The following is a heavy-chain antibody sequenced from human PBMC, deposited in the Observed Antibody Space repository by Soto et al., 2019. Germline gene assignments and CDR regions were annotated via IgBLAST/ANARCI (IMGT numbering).Heavy chain of an antibody. CDR2: ISAYNGNT. Sequence: ASVKVSCKASGYTFTSYGISCVRQAPGQGIEWMGWISAYNGNTNYAQKLQGRVTMTTDTSTSTAYMELRSLRSDDTAVYYCARGYCSGGSCYSFLGSYYYYYGMDVWGQGTTVTGSS. CDR3: ARGYCSGGSCYSFLGSYYYYYGMDV. J-gene: IGHJ6*02. V-gene: IGHV1-18*01. CDR1: GYTFTSYG. D-gene: IGHD2-15*01.